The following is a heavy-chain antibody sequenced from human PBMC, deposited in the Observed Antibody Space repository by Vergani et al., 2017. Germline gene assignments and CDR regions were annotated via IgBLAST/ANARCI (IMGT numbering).Heavy chain of an antibody. V-gene: IGHV1-2*02. CDR2: INPKSGGT. CDR1: GYTFTGYY. D-gene: IGHD3-22*01. J-gene: IGHJ4*02. CDR3: ARGRRPVASSYYDSSGYYFSDYFDY. Sequence: QVLLVQSGAEVKKPGASVKVSCKASGYTFTGYYMHWVRQALGQGLEWMGWINPKSGGTNYAQKFQGRVTMTRDTSISTAYMELSRLRSDDTAVYYCARGRRPVASSYYDSSGYYFSDYFDYWGQGTLVPVSS.